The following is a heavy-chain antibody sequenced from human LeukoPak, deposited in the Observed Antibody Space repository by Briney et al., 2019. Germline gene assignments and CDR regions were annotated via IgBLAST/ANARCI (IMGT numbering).Heavy chain of an antibody. J-gene: IGHJ4*02. CDR3: ARDLCSSPSCYANDY. CDR2: ISSSSTHI. CDR1: GFTFSSYS. V-gene: IGHV3-21*01. D-gene: IGHD2-2*01. Sequence: GGSLRLSCAASGFTFSSYSMNWVRQAPRKGLERVSSISSSSTHIHYADSVRGRFTISRDNAKNSLYLQMNSLRVEDSAVYYCARDLCSSPSCYANDYWGQGTLVTVSS.